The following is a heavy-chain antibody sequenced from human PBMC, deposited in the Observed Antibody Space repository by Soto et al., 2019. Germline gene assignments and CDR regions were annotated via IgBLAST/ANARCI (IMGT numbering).Heavy chain of an antibody. CDR1: GYTFNRHD. D-gene: IGHD6-19*01. CDR3: AREGLYGSIQDNTFDI. J-gene: IGHJ3*02. Sequence: QVQLVQSGAEVKRSGASVRISCKASGYTFNRHDINWVRQATGQGPEWTGWMNPNSGNTGYAQKFQCTVTMTRDSSITTAYMDLSSLTSEDTAIYYCAREGLYGSIQDNTFDIWGQGTMVSVSS. V-gene: IGHV1-8*01. CDR2: MNPNSGNT.